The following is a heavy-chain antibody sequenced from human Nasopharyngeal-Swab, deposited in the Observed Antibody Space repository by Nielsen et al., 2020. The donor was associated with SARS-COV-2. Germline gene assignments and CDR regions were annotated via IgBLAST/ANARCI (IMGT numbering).Heavy chain of an antibody. V-gene: IGHV7-4-1*02. J-gene: IGHJ6*02. CDR3: ARDTRSSWYYYYGMDV. D-gene: IGHD6-13*01. CDR2: INTNTGNP. Sequence: ASVKVSCKASGYTFTSYAMNWVRQAPGQGLEWMGWINTNTGNPTYAQGFTGRFVFSLDTSVSTAYLQISSLKAGDTAVYYCARDTRSSWYYYYGMDVWGQGTTVTVSS. CDR1: GYTFTSYA.